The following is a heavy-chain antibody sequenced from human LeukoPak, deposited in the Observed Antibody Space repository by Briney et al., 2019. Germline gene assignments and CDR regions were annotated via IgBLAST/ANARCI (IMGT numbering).Heavy chain of an antibody. Sequence: GGSLRLSCAASGFTFSSYAMSWVPQAPGKGLEWVSAISGSGGSTYYADSVKGRFTISRDNSKNTLYLQMNSLRAEDTAVYYCAKHFNITIFGVPSFDYWGQGTLVTVSS. CDR3: AKHFNITIFGVPSFDY. V-gene: IGHV3-23*01. D-gene: IGHD3-3*01. CDR1: GFTFSSYA. J-gene: IGHJ4*02. CDR2: ISGSGGST.